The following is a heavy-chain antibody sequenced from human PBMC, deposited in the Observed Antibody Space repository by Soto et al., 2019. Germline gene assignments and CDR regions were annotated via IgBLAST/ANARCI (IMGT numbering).Heavy chain of an antibody. D-gene: IGHD1-1*01. V-gene: IGHV5-10-1*01. CDR1: GYSFTSYW. Sequence: PGESLKISCKGSGYSFTSYWISWVRQMPGKGLEWMGRIDPSDSYTNYSPSFQGHVTTSADKSISTAYLQWSSLKASDTAMYYCATRRPQLYYYYYGMDVWGQGTTVTVSS. CDR2: IDPSDSYT. CDR3: ATRRPQLYYYYYGMDV. J-gene: IGHJ6*02.